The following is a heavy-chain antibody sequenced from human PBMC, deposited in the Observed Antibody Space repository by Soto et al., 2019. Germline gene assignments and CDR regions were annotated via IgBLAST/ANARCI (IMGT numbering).Heavy chain of an antibody. CDR1: GFTFSSYA. V-gene: IGHV3-30-3*01. CDR2: ISYDGSNK. D-gene: IGHD4-17*01. CDR3: ARDPPLGVYGCFGDY. Sequence: GSLRLSCAASGFTFSSYAMHWVRQAPGKGLEWVAVISYDGSNKYYADSVKGRFTISRDNSKNTLYLQMNSLRAEDTAVYYCARDPPLGVYGCFGDYWGQGTLVTVSS. J-gene: IGHJ4*02.